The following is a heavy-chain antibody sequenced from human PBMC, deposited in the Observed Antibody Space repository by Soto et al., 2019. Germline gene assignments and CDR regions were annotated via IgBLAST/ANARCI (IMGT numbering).Heavy chain of an antibody. CDR2: MNPNSGNT. D-gene: IGHD2-15*01. CDR1: GYTFTSYD. V-gene: IGHV1-8*01. Sequence: QVQLVQSGAEAKKPGASVKVSCKASGYTFTSYDINWVRQATGQGLEWMGWMNPNSGNTGYAQKFQGRVTMTRNTSISTAYMELSSLRSEDTAVYYCARGPRGRRYCSGGSCYSLDYWGHGTLVTVSS. J-gene: IGHJ4*01. CDR3: ARGPRGRRYCSGGSCYSLDY.